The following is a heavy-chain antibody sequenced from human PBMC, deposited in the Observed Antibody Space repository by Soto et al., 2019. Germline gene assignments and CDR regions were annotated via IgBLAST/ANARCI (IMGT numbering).Heavy chain of an antibody. CDR2: TYHSAST. V-gene: IGHV4-4*02. Sequence: QVQLQESGPGLVKPSGTLSLTCAVSGGSISSSNWWSWVRQHPGKGLEWIGETYHSASTNYNPSLKSRVTISVHKSRNPSSLKLSSVTAADRAVYYCARFNSGNYYEAFDIWGQGKMVNVSS. CDR3: ARFNSGNYYEAFDI. D-gene: IGHD1-26*01. CDR1: GGSISSSNW. J-gene: IGHJ3*02.